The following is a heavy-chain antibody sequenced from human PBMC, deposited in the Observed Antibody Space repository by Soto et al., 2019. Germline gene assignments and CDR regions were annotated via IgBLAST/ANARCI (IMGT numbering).Heavy chain of an antibody. V-gene: IGHV3-23*01. CDR2: ISGSGGST. CDR3: ANFYRSGSCFDY. CDR1: GFTFSSYA. D-gene: IGHD1-26*01. Sequence: EVQLLESGGGLVQPGGSLRLSCAASGFTFSSYAMSWVRQAPGKGLEWVSAISGSGGSTYYADSVKGRFTISRDNSKNPLYLQMNSLRAEDTAVYYCANFYRSGSCFDYWGQGTLVTVSS. J-gene: IGHJ4*02.